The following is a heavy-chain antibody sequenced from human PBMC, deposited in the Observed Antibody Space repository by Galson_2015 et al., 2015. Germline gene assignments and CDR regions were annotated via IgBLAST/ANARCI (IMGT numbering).Heavy chain of an antibody. CDR2: ISSDGTNT. CDR1: GFTFSSYW. CDR3: ATVRGGDSRDFDY. V-gene: IGHV3-74*01. Sequence: SLRLSCATSGFTFSSYWMHWVRQVPGKGLVWVSHISSDGTNTNYADSVKGRFTVSRDNAKNTLYLQMNSLRAEDTAVFYRATVRGGDSRDFDYWGQGILVTVSS. D-gene: IGHD2-15*01. J-gene: IGHJ4*02.